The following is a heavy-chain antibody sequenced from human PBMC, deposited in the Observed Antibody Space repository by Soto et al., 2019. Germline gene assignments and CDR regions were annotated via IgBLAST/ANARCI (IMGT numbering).Heavy chain of an antibody. Sequence: GASVKVSCKASGYTFNSYGINWVRQAPGQGLEWMGWVSGYNDNTNYAQKFQGRVTMITDTSTTTAYMELRGLRSDDTAMYYCAKPGGGAPCYPIHGARETLLP. V-gene: IGHV1-18*01. CDR3: AKPGGGAPCYPIH. CDR1: GYTFNSYG. D-gene: IGHD2-15*01. J-gene: IGHJ4*02. CDR2: VSGYNDNT.